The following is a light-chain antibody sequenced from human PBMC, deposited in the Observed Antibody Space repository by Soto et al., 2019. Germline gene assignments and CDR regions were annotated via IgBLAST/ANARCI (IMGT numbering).Light chain of an antibody. CDR1: SSDVGGYNY. V-gene: IGLV2-14*01. CDR2: EVS. CDR3: SSYTSSSTLYV. Sequence: QSALTRHASVSGSPGQSITISCTGTSSDVGGYNYVSWYQQHPGKAPKLMIYEVSNRPSGVSNRFSGSKSGNTASLTISGLQAEDEADYYCSSYTSSSTLYVFGTGTQLTVL. J-gene: IGLJ1*01.